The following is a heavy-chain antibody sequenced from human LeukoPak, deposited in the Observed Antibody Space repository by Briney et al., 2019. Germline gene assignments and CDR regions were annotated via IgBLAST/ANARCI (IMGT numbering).Heavy chain of an antibody. V-gene: IGHV1-18*01. CDR3: ARFPPRIAAAGTLRHYYHYMDV. D-gene: IGHD6-13*01. CDR1: AYTSTTYA. J-gene: IGHJ6*03. CDR2: INAYNANT. Sequence: AAAKDSSKPSAYTSTTYASRSVPQTPRQGLHSISWINAYNANTNYQQTPQGRVTTTTDTSTSTAYLGLRRRRSDDAAVYYCARFPPRIAAAGTLRHYYHYMDVWGKGTTVTVSS.